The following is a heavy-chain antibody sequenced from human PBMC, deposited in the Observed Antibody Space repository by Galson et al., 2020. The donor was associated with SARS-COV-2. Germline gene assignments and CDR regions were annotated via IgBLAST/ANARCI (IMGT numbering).Heavy chain of an antibody. CDR2: NYYSEST. J-gene: IGHJ4*02. CDR1: GGTISSSSYH. Sequence: SETLSLTCTVSGGTISSSSYHWGRNRPPPGQGLEWIGSNYYSESTYYNPSHKRRVTISVDTSKNQFSLKLSSVAAADAAVYYCARQRLVLGPYDFDYWGQGTLVTVSS. D-gene: IGHD6-19*01. CDR3: ARQRLVLGPYDFDY. V-gene: IGHV4-39*01.